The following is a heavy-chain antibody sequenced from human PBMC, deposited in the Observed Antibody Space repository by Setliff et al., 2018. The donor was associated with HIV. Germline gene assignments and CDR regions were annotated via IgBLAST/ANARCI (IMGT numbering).Heavy chain of an antibody. CDR2: IYTSGST. D-gene: IGHD6-19*01. V-gene: IGHV4-4*08. CDR1: GGSISSYY. J-gene: IGHJ4*02. Sequence: SETLSLTCTVSGGSISSYYWSWIRQPPGKGLEWIGYIYTSGSTNYNPSLKSRVTISVDTSTNQFSLNLASVTAADTAVYYCTRRFEKWLAFDYWGQGTLVTVSS. CDR3: TRRFEKWLAFDY.